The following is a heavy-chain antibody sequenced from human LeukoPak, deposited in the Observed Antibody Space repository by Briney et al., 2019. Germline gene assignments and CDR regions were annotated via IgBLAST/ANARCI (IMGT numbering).Heavy chain of an antibody. D-gene: IGHD6-13*01. CDR3: AAPYTSSWFDL. Sequence: AASVKVSCKASGFTFTSRSAVQWVRQARGQRLEWIGWIVVDSDNTNYAENFQERVTITRDMSASTSYMEVSSLRSEDTAVYFCAAPYTSSWFDLWGQGTLVTVSS. CDR1: GFTFTSRSA. CDR2: IVVDSDNT. J-gene: IGHJ5*02. V-gene: IGHV1-58*01.